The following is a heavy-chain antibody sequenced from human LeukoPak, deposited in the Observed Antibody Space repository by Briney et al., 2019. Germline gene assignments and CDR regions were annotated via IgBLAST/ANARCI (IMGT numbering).Heavy chain of an antibody. V-gene: IGHV4-34*01. J-gene: IGHJ6*03. CDR3: ARAHDCSSAGCSYYSYYMDV. CDR1: GGSFSGYY. CDR2: INHSGST. D-gene: IGHD2-2*01. Sequence: SETLSLTCAVYGGSFSGYYWSWIRQPPGKGLEWIGEINHSGSTNYNPSLKSRVTISADTSKNKFSLKLTSVTAADTAVYYCARAHDCSSAGCSYYSYYMDVWGKGTTVTVSS.